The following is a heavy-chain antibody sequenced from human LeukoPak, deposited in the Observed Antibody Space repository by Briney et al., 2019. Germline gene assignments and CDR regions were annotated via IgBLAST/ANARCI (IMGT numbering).Heavy chain of an antibody. J-gene: IGHJ4*02. CDR2: INPNSGGT. D-gene: IGHD6-25*01. CDR3: AKARPAPHTRFYY. V-gene: IGHV1-2*02. CDR1: EYTFTGYY. Sequence: ASVKVSDKASEYTFTGYYMHSVRQAPRHGLEWLGWINPNSGGTNYAQKFQGSVTMTRDTTISTPYMDLRRPRAADTAVYYCAKARPAPHTRFYYSGQGTLVTVSS.